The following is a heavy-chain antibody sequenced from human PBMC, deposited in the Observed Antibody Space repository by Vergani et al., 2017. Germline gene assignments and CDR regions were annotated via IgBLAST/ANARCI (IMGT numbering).Heavy chain of an antibody. CDR2: LSAYNGNT. V-gene: IGHV1-18*01. CDR1: GYTFTSYG. Sequence: QVQLVQSGAEVKKPGASVKFSCKASGYTFTSYGISWVRQAPGQGLEWMGWLSAYNGNTNYEQKLQGRDTMTTYTSTSTAYMELRSLRSDDTAVYYCARDLRPPISVRPHSWFGPGGQGTLVTVSS. CDR3: ARDLRPPISVRPHSWFGP. D-gene: IGHD3-9*01. J-gene: IGHJ5*02.